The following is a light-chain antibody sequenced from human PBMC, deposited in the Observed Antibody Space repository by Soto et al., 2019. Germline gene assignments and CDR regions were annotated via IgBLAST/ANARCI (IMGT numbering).Light chain of an antibody. Sequence: DIVLTQSPGTLSLSPGERATLSCRASQSLTRNYLAWYQQKPGQAPRLLFFGASTRATGIPDRFSGSGSGTDFVLTIIRLEPEDFAVYYCQQYGSSIMYTFGQGTKLEIK. V-gene: IGKV3-20*01. CDR1: QSLTRNY. J-gene: IGKJ2*01. CDR2: GAS. CDR3: QQYGSSIMYT.